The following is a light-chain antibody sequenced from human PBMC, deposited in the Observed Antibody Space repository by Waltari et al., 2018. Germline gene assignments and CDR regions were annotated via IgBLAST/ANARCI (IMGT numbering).Light chain of an antibody. CDR1: QGISYS. CDR2: EAS. CDR3: QQYKSYPRT. Sequence: DIQMTQSPSSLSASVGDRVTITCRARQGISYSLAWYQQRPGKAPNLLIYEASTLESGVPSRFSGSGSGTQFTLTISSLQPDDFATYYCQQYKSYPRTFGQGTKLEIK. J-gene: IGKJ2*01. V-gene: IGKV1-5*03.